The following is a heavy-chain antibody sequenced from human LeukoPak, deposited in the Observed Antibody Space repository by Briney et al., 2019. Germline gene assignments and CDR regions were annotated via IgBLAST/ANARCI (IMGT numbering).Heavy chain of an antibody. V-gene: IGHV4-59*08. D-gene: IGHD2-15*01. CDR1: GGSITTYY. CDR3: ARLRQGCSGDSCYLHFDY. Sequence: SETLSLTCTVSGGSITTYYWSWIRQPPGKGLEWIGYIYYSGSTNYNPSLKSRVTISIDTSNNQFSLKLSSVTAADTAVYYCARLRQGCSGDSCYLHFDYWGQGTLVTASS. CDR2: IYYSGST. J-gene: IGHJ4*02.